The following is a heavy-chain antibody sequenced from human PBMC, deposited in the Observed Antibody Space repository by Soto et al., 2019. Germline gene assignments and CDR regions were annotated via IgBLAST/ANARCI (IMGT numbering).Heavy chain of an antibody. V-gene: IGHV3-30*18. Sequence: QVQLVESGGGVVQPGRSLRLSCAASGFTFSSYGMHWVRQAPGKGLEWVAVISYDGSNKYYADSVKGRFTIPRDNSKNTLYLQMNSLRAEDTAVYYCAKTTGLRGELPPDYWGQGTLVTVSS. D-gene: IGHD1-26*01. CDR3: AKTTGLRGELPPDY. CDR2: ISYDGSNK. J-gene: IGHJ4*02. CDR1: GFTFSSYG.